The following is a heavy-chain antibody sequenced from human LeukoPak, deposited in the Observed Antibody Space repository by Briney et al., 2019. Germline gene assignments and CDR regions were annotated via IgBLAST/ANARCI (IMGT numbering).Heavy chain of an antibody. D-gene: IGHD4-11*01. Sequence: SETLSLTCAVYGGSFSGYYWNWIRQPPGKGLEWIGEINHSGSTNYNPSLKSRVTISVDTSKNQFFLKLGSVTAADTAVYYCARPTTVTTTAFDIWGQGTMVTVSS. CDR1: GGSFSGYY. V-gene: IGHV4-34*01. J-gene: IGHJ3*02. CDR3: ARPTTVTTTAFDI. CDR2: INHSGST.